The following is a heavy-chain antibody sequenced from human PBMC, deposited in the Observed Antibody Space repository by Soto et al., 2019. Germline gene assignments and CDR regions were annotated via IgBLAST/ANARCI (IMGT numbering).Heavy chain of an antibody. CDR2: IYHSGST. CDR3: AREVPHRYCTNGVCYTAQWFDP. D-gene: IGHD2-8*01. CDR1: GGSISSGGYS. V-gene: IGHV4-30-2*01. J-gene: IGHJ5*02. Sequence: SETLSLTCAVSGGSISSGGYSWSWIRQPPGKGLEWIGYIYHSGSTYYNPSLKSRVTISVDRSKNQFSLKLSSVTAADTAVYYCAREVPHRYCTNGVCYTAQWFDPWGQGTLVTVSS.